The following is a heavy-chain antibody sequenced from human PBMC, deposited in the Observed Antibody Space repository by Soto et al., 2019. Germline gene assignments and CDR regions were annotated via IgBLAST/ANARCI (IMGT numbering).Heavy chain of an antibody. V-gene: IGHV4-39*01. CDR2: LFYSGAT. CDR1: GGSISSNSYY. J-gene: IGHJ4*02. D-gene: IGHD3-16*01. Sequence: SETLSLTCTVSGGSISSNSYYWHWILHPPGKGLGWIGSLFYSGATYHNPSPQSRVTIYVDTSKNQFSLHLSSVTAADTAVYYCARHAAYDYVWGESDGSEYWGQGNLVTVS. CDR3: ARHAAYDYVWGESDGSEY.